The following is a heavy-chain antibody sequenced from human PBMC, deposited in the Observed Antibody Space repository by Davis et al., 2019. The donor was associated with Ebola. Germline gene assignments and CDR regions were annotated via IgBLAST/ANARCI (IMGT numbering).Heavy chain of an antibody. J-gene: IGHJ3*01. Sequence: GGSLRLSCAASGFTISGFAMNWVRQAPGKGLEWVSGITGYGGTTYYEESVEGRFTISRDNSKNTLFLRMDALRAEDTAVYYCVRTRVVTPGDVFDVWGEGTVVTVSS. D-gene: IGHD4-23*01. CDR1: GFTISGFA. CDR3: VRTRVVTPGDVFDV. V-gene: IGHV3-23*01. CDR2: ITGYGGTT.